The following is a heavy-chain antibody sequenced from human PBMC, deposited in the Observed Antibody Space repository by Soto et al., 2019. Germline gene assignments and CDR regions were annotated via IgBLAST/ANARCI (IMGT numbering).Heavy chain of an antibody. V-gene: IGHV3-23*01. CDR2: ISGSGAGT. Sequence: GSLRLSCAASGMTFNRNGMHWVRQAPGKGLQWVSSISGSGAGTYYADSVKGRFTVSRDNSKNTVFLQMNSLRAEDTAIYFCAKSMMATTGANWLDPWGQGTLVTVSS. D-gene: IGHD1-1*01. CDR3: AKSMMATTGANWLDP. J-gene: IGHJ5*02. CDR1: GMTFNRNG.